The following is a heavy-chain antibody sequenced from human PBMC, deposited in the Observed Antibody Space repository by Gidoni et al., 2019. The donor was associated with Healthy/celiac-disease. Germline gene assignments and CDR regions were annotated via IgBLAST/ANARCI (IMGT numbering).Heavy chain of an antibody. Sequence: EVQLVQSGAEVKKPGESLRISCEGSGYSFTNYWITWVRQMPGKGLEWMGRLDPSDSYTDYSPSFQGNVTISADKSISTAYLQWSSLKASDTAMYYCAHCSGGSCDYWGQGTLVTVSS. CDR3: AHCSGGSCDY. J-gene: IGHJ4*02. V-gene: IGHV5-10-1*01. CDR2: LDPSDSYT. CDR1: GYSFTNYW. D-gene: IGHD2-15*01.